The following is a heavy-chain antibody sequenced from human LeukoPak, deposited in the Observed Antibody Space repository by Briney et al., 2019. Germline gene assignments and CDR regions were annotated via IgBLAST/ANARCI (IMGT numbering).Heavy chain of an antibody. V-gene: IGHV3-74*01. J-gene: IGHJ4*02. CDR3: ASPGDNYAILGLDY. D-gene: IGHD3-9*01. CDR1: GFTFGYHA. Sequence: GGSLRLSCAASGFTFGYHAMNWVRQAPGKGLAWVSRISSDGTTTAYADSVKGRFTISRDSAKNMLYLQMNSLRVEDTAMYYCASPGDNYAILGLDYWGQGTLVTVSS. CDR2: ISSDGTTT.